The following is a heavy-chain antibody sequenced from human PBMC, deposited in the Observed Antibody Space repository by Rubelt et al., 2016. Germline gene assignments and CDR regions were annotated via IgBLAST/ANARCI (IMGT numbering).Heavy chain of an antibody. CDR2: INPNSGGT. Sequence: LRQAPGQGLEWMGWINPNSGGTNYAQKFQGRVTMTRDTSISTAYMELSRLRSDDTVVYYCARALSQWAFDIWGQGTMVTVSS. V-gene: IGHV1-2*02. J-gene: IGHJ3*02. D-gene: IGHD6-19*01. CDR3: ARALSQWAFDI.